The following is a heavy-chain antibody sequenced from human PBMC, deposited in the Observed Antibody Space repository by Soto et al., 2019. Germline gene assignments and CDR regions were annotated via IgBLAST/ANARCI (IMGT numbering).Heavy chain of an antibody. CDR1: GFTFKRAW. J-gene: IGHJ4*02. D-gene: IGHD3-10*01. V-gene: IGHV3-15*07. CDR3: STGLGTYYSRFDY. CDR2: IKSGIDGEAT. Sequence: EVQLVESGGGSVKPGGSLTLSCAASGFTFKRAWMNWVRQAPGKGLEWVGRIKSGIDGEATDYGAPVKGRFTISRDDSRNTLSLQMNSLKTEDTAIYYCSTGLGTYYSRFDYWGRGTLVTVSS.